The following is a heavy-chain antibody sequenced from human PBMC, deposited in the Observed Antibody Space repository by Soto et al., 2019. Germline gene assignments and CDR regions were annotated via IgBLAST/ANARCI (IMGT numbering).Heavy chain of an antibody. V-gene: IGHV3-53*02. D-gene: IGHD2-15*01. CDR3: ARDSLANIVALDY. CDR2: IYSGGST. CDR1: GFTVSSNY. Sequence: EVQLVETGGGLIQPGGSLRLSCAASGFTVSSNYMSWVRQAPGKGLEWVSVIYSGGSTYYADSVKGRFTISRDKSKNTLYLQMISQRAEDTAVYYCARDSLANIVALDYWGQGTLVTVSS. J-gene: IGHJ4*02.